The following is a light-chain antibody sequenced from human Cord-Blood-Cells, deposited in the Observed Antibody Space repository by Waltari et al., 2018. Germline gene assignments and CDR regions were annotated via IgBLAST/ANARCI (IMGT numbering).Light chain of an antibody. V-gene: IGLV2-8*01. CDR3: SSYAGSNNLV. CDR1: SSDVGGYTY. J-gene: IGLJ2*01. Sequence: QSALTQPPSASGSPGQSVTIPCTRTSSDVGGYTYVTCDQQHPGKAPKLMIYEVSKRPSGVPDRFSGSKSGNTASLTVSGLQAEDEADYDCSSYAGSNNLVFGGGTKLTVL. CDR2: EVS.